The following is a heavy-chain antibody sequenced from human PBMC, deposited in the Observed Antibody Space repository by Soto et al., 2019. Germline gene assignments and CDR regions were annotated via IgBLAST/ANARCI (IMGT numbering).Heavy chain of an antibody. CDR2: ISWNSGSI. D-gene: IGHD3-10*01. CDR3: AKDTAVYFYYGSGSYYIGPGGFDY. CDR1: GFTFDDYA. V-gene: IGHV3-9*01. Sequence: GGSLRLSCAASGFTFDDYAMHWVRQAPGKGLEWVSSISWNSGSIGYADSVKGRFTISRDNAKNSLYLQMNSLRAEDTALYYCAKDTAVYFYYGSGSYYIGPGGFDYWGQGTLVTVSS. J-gene: IGHJ4*02.